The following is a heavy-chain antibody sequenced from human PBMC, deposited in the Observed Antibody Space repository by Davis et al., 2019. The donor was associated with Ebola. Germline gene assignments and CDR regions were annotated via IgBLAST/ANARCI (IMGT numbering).Heavy chain of an antibody. D-gene: IGHD3-22*01. V-gene: IGHV3-23*01. Sequence: GESLKISCAASGFSFTNFGLSWVRQAPGKGLAWVSAISVSGSNTYYAESVRGRFTISRDNSKNTMYLQMNSLRAEDTAVYYCAKGRGNSIELVIDYWGQGTLVTVSS. J-gene: IGHJ4*02. CDR2: ISVSGSNT. CDR3: AKGRGNSIELVIDY. CDR1: GFSFTNFG.